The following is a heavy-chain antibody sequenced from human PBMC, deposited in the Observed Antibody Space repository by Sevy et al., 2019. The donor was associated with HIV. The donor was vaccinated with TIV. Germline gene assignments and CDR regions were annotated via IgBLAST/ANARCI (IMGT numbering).Heavy chain of an antibody. J-gene: IGHJ4*02. D-gene: IGHD2-15*01. CDR1: GFNFRNVW. CDR2: IKSNTDGGTT. Sequence: GGSLRLSCAASGFNFRNVWMSWVRQAPGKGLEWIGLIKSNTDGGTTEYGAPVKGGITISRDYSKNTLFLQVNSLKAEDTALYYCATINTVGSLAYWGRGTLVTVSS. CDR3: ATINTVGSLAY. V-gene: IGHV3-15*01.